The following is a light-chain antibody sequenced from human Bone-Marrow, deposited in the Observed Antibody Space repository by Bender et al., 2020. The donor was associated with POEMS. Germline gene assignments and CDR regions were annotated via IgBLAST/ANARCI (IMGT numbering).Light chain of an antibody. V-gene: IGLV1-44*01. CDR2: SDN. CDR1: SSNIGSNT. J-gene: IGLJ1*01. CDR3: AAWDDSLNGFYV. Sequence: QSVLTQPPSASGTPGQRVTISCSGSSSNIGSNTVNWYHQFPGTAPKLLIYSDNQRPSGVPDRFSGSKSGTSASLAISGLQSEDEAHYYCAAWDDSLNGFYVFGPGTKVTVL.